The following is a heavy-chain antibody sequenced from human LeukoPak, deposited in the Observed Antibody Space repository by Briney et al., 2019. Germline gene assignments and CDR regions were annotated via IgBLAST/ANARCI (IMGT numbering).Heavy chain of an antibody. D-gene: IGHD3-22*01. Sequence: SETLSLTCTVSGGSISSSSYYWGWIRQPPGKGLEWIGYIYYSGSTNYNPSLKSRVTISVDTSKNQFSLKLSSVTAADTAVYYCARHARVNYYDSSGHFDYWGQGTLVTVSS. CDR3: ARHARVNYYDSSGHFDY. CDR2: IYYSGST. V-gene: IGHV4-61*05. CDR1: GGSISSSSYY. J-gene: IGHJ4*02.